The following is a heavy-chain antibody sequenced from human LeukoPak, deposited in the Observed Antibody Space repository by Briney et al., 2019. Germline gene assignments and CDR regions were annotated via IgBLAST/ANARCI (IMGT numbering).Heavy chain of an antibody. J-gene: IGHJ5*02. CDR2: IYYSGST. CDR1: GGSISSYY. Sequence: SETLSLTCIVSGGSISSYYWSWIRQPPGKGLEWIGYIYYSGSTNYNPSLKSRVTISVDTSKNQFSLKLSSVTAADTAVYYCARDRGDYSWFDPWGQGTLVTVSS. CDR3: ARDRGDYSWFDP. D-gene: IGHD4-17*01. V-gene: IGHV4-59*01.